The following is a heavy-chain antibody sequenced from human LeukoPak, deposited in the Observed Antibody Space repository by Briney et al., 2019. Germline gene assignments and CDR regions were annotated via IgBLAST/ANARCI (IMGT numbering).Heavy chain of an antibody. J-gene: IGHJ4*02. CDR2: INPNSGGT. CDR3: ATRPTGATTEDY. V-gene: IGHV1-2*06. Sequence: ASVKVSCKASGYTFTGYYMHWVRQAPGRGLEWMGRINPNSGGTNYAQKFQGRVTMTRDTSISTAYMELSRLRSDDTAVYYCATRPTGATTEDYWGQGTLVTVSS. D-gene: IGHD1-26*01. CDR1: GYTFTGYY.